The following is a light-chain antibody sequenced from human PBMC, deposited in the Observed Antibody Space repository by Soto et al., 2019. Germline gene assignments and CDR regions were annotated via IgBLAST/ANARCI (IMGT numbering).Light chain of an antibody. CDR1: QSVSSSY. Sequence: EIVLTQSPGTLSLSPGERATLSCRASQSVSSSYLAWYQQKPGQAPRLLIYGASGRATGIPDRFGGSGSGTDSTLTISRLEPEDFAVYYCQQYGSSPPVTFGQGTRLEIK. J-gene: IGKJ5*01. CDR2: GAS. V-gene: IGKV3-20*01. CDR3: QQYGSSPPVT.